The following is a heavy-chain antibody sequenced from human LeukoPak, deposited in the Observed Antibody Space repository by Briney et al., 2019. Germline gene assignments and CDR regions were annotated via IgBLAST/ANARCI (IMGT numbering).Heavy chain of an antibody. CDR2: IYNNGNT. D-gene: IGHD6-19*01. J-gene: IGHJ3*02. V-gene: IGHV4-4*07. CDR3: ARGSSSGWYEGAFDI. CDR1: GGSLSIHY. Sequence: KASETLSLTCTLSGGSLSIHYWIWIRQPAGKGLEWIGRIYNNGNTKYNPSLKSRVTMSVDTSKNQFSLKLNSVTAADTAVYYCARGSSSGWYEGAFDIWGQGTMVTVSS.